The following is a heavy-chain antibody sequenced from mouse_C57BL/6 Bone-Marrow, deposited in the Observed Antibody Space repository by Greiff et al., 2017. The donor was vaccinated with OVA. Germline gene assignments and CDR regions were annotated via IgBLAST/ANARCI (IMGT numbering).Heavy chain of an antibody. CDR1: GYTFTEYT. V-gene: IGHV1-62-2*01. CDR3: ARHEKSLSCYSNYVWFAY. J-gene: IGHJ3*01. D-gene: IGHD2-5*01. Sequence: VQLQESGAELVKPGASVKLSCKASGYTFTEYTIHWVKQRSGQGLEWIGWFYPGSGSIKYNEKFKDKATLTADKSSSTVYMELSRLTSEDYAVYFCARHEKSLSCYSNYVWFAYWGQGTLVTVSA. CDR2: FYPGSGSI.